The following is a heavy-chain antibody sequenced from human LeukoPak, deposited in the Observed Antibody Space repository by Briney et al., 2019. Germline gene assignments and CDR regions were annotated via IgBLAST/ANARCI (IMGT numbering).Heavy chain of an antibody. D-gene: IGHD3-22*01. V-gene: IGHV4-39*01. Sequence: SETLSLTCSVSGYSISSSSFYWGWIRQPPGKGLEWLGSIYYSGSIHYDPSLKSRATMSVDTSKNQFSLKLSSVTAADTAVYYCARHVDYYDSSWKYWGQGTLVTVSS. J-gene: IGHJ4*02. CDR3: ARHVDYYDSSWKY. CDR1: GYSISSSSFY. CDR2: IYYSGSI.